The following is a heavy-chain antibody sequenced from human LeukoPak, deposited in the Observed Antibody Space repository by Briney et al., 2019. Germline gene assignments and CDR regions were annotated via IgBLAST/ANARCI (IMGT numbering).Heavy chain of an antibody. D-gene: IGHD3-22*01. CDR1: GYTFNTYG. J-gene: IGHJ4*02. CDR2: ISPYNGNT. V-gene: IGHV1-18*01. CDR3: ARGPHERSGYPDD. Sequence: ASVKVSCKASGYTFNTYGITWVRQAPGQGLEWMGWISPYNGNTNYAQKFQGRVTLTTDTSTSTAFMELRSLRSDDTAVYYCARGPHERSGYPDDWGQGTLVTVSS.